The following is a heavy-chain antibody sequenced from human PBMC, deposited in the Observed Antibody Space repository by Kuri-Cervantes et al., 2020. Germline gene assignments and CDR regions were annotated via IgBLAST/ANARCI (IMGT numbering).Heavy chain of an antibody. Sequence: GESLKISCAASGFTFSSYGMHWVRQAPGKGLEWVAVIWYDGSNKYYADSVKGRFTISRDNSKNTLYLQMNSLRAEDTAVYYCARLVATNEPPDYWGQGTLVTVSS. CDR3: ARLVATNEPPDY. D-gene: IGHD5-12*01. CDR1: GFTFSSYG. J-gene: IGHJ4*02. CDR2: IWYDGSNK. V-gene: IGHV3-33*01.